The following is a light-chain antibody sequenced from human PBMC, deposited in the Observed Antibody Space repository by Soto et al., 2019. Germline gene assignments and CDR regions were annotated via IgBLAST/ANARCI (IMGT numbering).Light chain of an antibody. J-gene: IGKJ5*01. Sequence: EIGMTRSPATLSVSPGERATLSCRASQSININLAWYQQKPGQAPRLLIYGASTRATGLPARFSGSGSGTDFTLIISSLQSEDSAVYYCQQYDNWPLTFGQGTRLE. CDR2: GAS. V-gene: IGKV3-15*01. CDR1: QSININ. CDR3: QQYDNWPLT.